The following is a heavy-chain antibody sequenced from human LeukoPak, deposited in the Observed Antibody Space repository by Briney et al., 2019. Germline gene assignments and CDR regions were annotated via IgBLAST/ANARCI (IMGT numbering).Heavy chain of an antibody. Sequence: SETLSLTCTDAGGSISSGGYYWSWIRQPPGKGLEWIGYIYYSGSTNYNPSLKSRVTISVDTSKNQFSLKLSSVTAADTAVYYCARVTYYYDSSGYYLFDYWGQGTLVTVSS. D-gene: IGHD3-22*01. CDR3: ARVTYYYDSSGYYLFDY. CDR1: GGSISSGGYY. J-gene: IGHJ4*02. CDR2: IYYSGST. V-gene: IGHV4-61*08.